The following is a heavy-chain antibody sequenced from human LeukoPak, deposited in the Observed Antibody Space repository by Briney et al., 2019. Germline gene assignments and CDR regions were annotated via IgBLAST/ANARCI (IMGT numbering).Heavy chain of an antibody. CDR2: ISSSGSTI. J-gene: IGHJ4*02. CDR3: ATFPSGSYSAY. CDR1: GFTFSDYY. V-gene: IGHV3-11*01. Sequence: GGSLRLSCAASGFTFSDYYMSWVRQAPGKGLEWVSYISSSGSTIYYADSVKGRFTISRDNAKNSLYLQMNSLKTEDTAVYYCATFPSGSYSAYWGQGTLVTVSS. D-gene: IGHD1-26*01.